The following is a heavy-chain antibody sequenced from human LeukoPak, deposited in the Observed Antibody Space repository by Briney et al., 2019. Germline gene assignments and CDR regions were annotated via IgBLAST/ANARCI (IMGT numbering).Heavy chain of an antibody. CDR3: ARVRSYYYIDV. V-gene: IGHV3-48*04. CDR1: GFTFGSYS. Sequence: GGSLRLSCAASGFTFGSYSMSWVRQAPGKGLEWLSYSSSSGTTIYYADSLKGRFTISRDNAKNSLYLQMNSLRAEDTAVYYCARVRSYYYIDVWGKGTTVTVSS. CDR2: SSSSGTTI. J-gene: IGHJ6*03.